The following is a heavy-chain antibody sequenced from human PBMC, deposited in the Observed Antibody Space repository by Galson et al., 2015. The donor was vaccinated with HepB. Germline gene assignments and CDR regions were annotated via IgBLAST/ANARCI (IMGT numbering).Heavy chain of an antibody. Sequence: SLRLSCAASGFTFDDYTMHWVRQAPGKGLEWVSLISWDGGSTYYADSVKGRFTISRDNSKNSLYLQMNSLRTEDTALYYCAKDMAPAIMVRGLGDGMDVWGQGTTVTVSS. CDR1: GFTFDDYT. J-gene: IGHJ6*02. CDR2: ISWDGGST. D-gene: IGHD3-10*01. CDR3: AKDMAPAIMVRGLGDGMDV. V-gene: IGHV3-43*01.